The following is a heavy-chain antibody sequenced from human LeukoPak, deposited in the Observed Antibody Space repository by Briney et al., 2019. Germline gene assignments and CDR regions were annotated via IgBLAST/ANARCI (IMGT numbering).Heavy chain of an antibody. CDR1: GFTFSSYS. Sequence: GGSLRLSCAASGFTFSSYSMNWVRRAPGKGLEWVSYISSSSSTIYYADSVKGRFTISRDNAKNSLYLQMNSLRDEDTAVYYCARDSYGSGNYYSPIDYWGQGTLVTVSS. CDR3: ARDSYGSGNYYSPIDY. J-gene: IGHJ4*02. CDR2: ISSSSSTI. V-gene: IGHV3-48*02. D-gene: IGHD3-10*01.